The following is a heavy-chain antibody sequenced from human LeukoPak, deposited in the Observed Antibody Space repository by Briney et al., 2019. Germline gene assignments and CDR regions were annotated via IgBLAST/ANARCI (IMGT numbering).Heavy chain of an antibody. J-gene: IGHJ4*02. CDR1: GGSFSGYY. CDR3: ARALSYFDY. CDR2: INHSGST. V-gene: IGHV4-34*01. Sequence: SETLSLTCAVYGGSFSGYYWSWIRQPPGKGLEWIGEINHSGSTNYNPSLKSRVTISVDKSKNQFSLKLSSVTAADTAVYYCARALSYFDYWGQGTLVTVSS.